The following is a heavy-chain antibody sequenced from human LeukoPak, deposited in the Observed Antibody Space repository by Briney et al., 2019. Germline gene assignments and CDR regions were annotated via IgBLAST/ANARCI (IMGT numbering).Heavy chain of an antibody. D-gene: IGHD2-2*01. V-gene: IGHV3-23*01. Sequence: GGSLRLSCAASGFTFSSYAMSWVRQAPGKGLEWVSAISGSGGRTYYADSVKGRFTISRDNSKNTLYLQMNSLRAEDTAVYYCAKGRGLGYCSSTGCERPTYYFDYWGQGTLVTVSS. CDR3: AKGRGLGYCSSTGCERPTYYFDY. J-gene: IGHJ4*02. CDR1: GFTFSSYA. CDR2: ISGSGGRT.